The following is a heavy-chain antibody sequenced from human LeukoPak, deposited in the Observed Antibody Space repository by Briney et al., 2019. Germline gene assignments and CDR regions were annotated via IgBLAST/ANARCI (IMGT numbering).Heavy chain of an antibody. J-gene: IGHJ4*02. V-gene: IGHV3-48*01. CDR1: GFTFTMFG. Sequence: PGGSLRLSCAASGFTFTMFGMNWVRQAPGKGLEWVSYIDGHSGIIYYADSVQGRFTISRDNAKDSVFLQMNGLRVEDTAVYFCAREHDYGDYAFDFWGRGTLVTVSS. CDR2: IDGHSGII. D-gene: IGHD4-17*01. CDR3: AREHDYGDYAFDF.